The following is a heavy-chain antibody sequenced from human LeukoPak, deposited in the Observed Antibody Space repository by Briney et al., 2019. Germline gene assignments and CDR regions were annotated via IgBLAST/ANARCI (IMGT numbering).Heavy chain of an antibody. Sequence: SETLSLTCTVPGGSISSGGYYWSWIRQHPGKGLEWIGYIYYSGSTYYNPSLKSRVTISVDTSKNQFSLKLSSVTAADTAVYYCARATMRRAFDIWGQGTMVTVSS. CDR3: ARATMRRAFDI. CDR1: GGSISSGGYY. CDR2: IYYSGST. D-gene: IGHD2-2*01. J-gene: IGHJ3*02. V-gene: IGHV4-31*03.